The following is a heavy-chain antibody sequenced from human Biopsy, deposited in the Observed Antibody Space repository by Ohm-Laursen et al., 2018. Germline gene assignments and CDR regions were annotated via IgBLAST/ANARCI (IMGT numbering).Heavy chain of an antibody. D-gene: IGHD1-1*01. J-gene: IGHJ4*02. Sequence: ASVKVSCKVYGYTLSELSMHWVRQVPGKGLEWMGGFAPENGKTVYAQNFQARVSLTEDASTDTAYMKLRSLRSEDTAVYYCAADINVWNVNYWGQGTQVTVSS. V-gene: IGHV1-24*01. CDR3: AADINVWNVNY. CDR2: FAPENGKT. CDR1: GYTLSELS.